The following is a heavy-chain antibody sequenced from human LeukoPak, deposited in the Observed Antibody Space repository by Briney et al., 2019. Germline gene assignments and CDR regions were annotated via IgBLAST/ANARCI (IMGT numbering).Heavy chain of an antibody. Sequence: PGGSLRLSCAASGFTFSSYAMYWVRQAPGKGLEWVAVISYDGSNKYYADSVKGRFTISRDNSKNTLYLQMNSLRAEDTAVYYCARGGLRGLWGQGTLVTVSS. D-gene: IGHD1-26*01. J-gene: IGHJ4*02. CDR3: ARGGLRGL. CDR1: GFTFSSYA. V-gene: IGHV3-30*04. CDR2: ISYDGSNK.